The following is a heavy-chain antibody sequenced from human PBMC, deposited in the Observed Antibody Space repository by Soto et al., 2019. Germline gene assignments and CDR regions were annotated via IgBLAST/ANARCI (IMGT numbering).Heavy chain of an antibody. D-gene: IGHD3-10*01. V-gene: IGHV3-33*01. CDR1: GFTFSSYG. Sequence: QVQLVESGGGVVQPGRSLRLSCAASGFTFSSYGMHWVRQAPGKGLERVAVIWYDGSNKYYADSVKGRFTISRDNSKNTLYRQMNSLRAEDTAVYYCARENYGSESFDYWGQGTLVTVSS. J-gene: IGHJ4*02. CDR2: IWYDGSNK. CDR3: ARENYGSESFDY.